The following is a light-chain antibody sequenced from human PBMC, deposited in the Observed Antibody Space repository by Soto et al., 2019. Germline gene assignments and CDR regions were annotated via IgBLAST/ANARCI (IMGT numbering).Light chain of an antibody. CDR1: QSISSY. V-gene: IGKV1-39*01. Sequence: DIQMTQSPSSLSASVGDRVTITCRASQSISSYLNWYQQKPGKAPKLLIYAASSLQSGVPSRFSGSGSGTDFTLTISSLQPEDFALYYCQQYGRSPITFGLGTRLEIK. CDR2: AAS. CDR3: QQYGRSPIT. J-gene: IGKJ5*01.